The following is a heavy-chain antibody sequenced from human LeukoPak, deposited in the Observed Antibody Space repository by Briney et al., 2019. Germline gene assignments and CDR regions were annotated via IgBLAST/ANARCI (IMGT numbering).Heavy chain of an antibody. CDR1: GFTFDDYA. V-gene: IGHV3-23*01. Sequence: PGRSLRLSCAASGFTFDDYAMHWVRQAPGKGLEWVSAISNDGGGTTYADFVKGRFSVSRDNSKNTLFLQMNSLRAEDTALYYCAKGSSGYFFDLWGQGTLVTVSS. D-gene: IGHD3-22*01. CDR3: AKGSSGYFFDL. J-gene: IGHJ4*02. CDR2: ISNDGGGT.